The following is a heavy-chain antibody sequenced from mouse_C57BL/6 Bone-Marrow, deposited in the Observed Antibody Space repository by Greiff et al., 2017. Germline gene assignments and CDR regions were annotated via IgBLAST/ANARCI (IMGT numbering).Heavy chain of an antibody. CDR1: GYTFTSYG. CDR2: IYPRSGNT. CDR3: ARSRGGYDGFYYAMDY. V-gene: IGHV1-81*01. J-gene: IGHJ4*01. D-gene: IGHD2-3*01. Sequence: VQLQQSGAELARPGASVKLSCKASGYTFTSYGISWVKQRTGQGLEWIGEIYPRSGNTYYNEKFKGKATLTADKSSSTAYMELRSLTSEDSAVYFWARSRGGYDGFYYAMDYWGQGTSVTVSS.